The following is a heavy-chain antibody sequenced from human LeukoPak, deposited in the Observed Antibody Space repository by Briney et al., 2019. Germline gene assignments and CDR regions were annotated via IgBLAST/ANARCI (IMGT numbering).Heavy chain of an antibody. V-gene: IGHV3-23*01. J-gene: IGHJ4*02. CDR2: ISGSGGST. Sequence: AGGSLRLSCAASGFTFSSYAMSWVRQAPGKGLEWVSAISGSGGSTYYADSVKGRFTISRDNSKNTLYLQMNSLRAEDTAVYYCASSPSTTVTTLFDYWGQGTLVTVSS. CDR3: ASSPSTTVTTLFDY. D-gene: IGHD4-17*01. CDR1: GFTFSSYA.